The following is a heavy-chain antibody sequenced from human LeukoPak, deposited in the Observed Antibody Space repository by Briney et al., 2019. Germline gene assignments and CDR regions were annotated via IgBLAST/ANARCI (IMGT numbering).Heavy chain of an antibody. Sequence: ASVKVSCKASGYTFTGYYMHWVRQAPGQGLEWMGWINPNSGGTNYAQKFQGRVTMTRDTSISTAYMELSRLRSDDTAVYYCARDSGYDDLEYYFDYWGQGTLVTVSS. J-gene: IGHJ4*02. CDR1: GYTFTGYY. V-gene: IGHV1-2*02. CDR3: ARDSGYDDLEYYFDY. CDR2: INPNSGGT. D-gene: IGHD5-12*01.